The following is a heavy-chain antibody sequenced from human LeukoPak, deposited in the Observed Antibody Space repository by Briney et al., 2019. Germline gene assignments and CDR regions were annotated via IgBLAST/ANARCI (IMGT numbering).Heavy chain of an antibody. CDR2: IIPIFGTA. CDR3: ARGGYCSGGSCYSVYYYGMDV. D-gene: IGHD2-15*01. V-gene: IGHV1-69*13. Sequence: SVKVSCKASGGTFSSYAISWVRQAPGQGLEWMGGIIPIFGTANYAQKFQGRVTITADESTSTAYMELSSLRSEDTAVYYCARGGYCSGGSCYSVYYYGMDVWGQGTTVTVSS. J-gene: IGHJ6*02. CDR1: GGTFSSYA.